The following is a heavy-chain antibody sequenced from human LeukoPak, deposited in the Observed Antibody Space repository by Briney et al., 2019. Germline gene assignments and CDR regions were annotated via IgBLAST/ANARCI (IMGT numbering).Heavy chain of an antibody. V-gene: IGHV4-4*08. Sequence: PSETLSLTCTVTGGSISGYHWNWIRQSPGKGLEWIGRIYTSGSTNYNPSLKSRVTISVDTSKNQFSLKLSSVTAADTAVYYCARAWGGIAAAGTAVLAFDIWGQGTMVTVSS. J-gene: IGHJ3*02. CDR1: GGSISGYH. CDR2: IYTSGST. D-gene: IGHD6-13*01. CDR3: ARAWGGIAAAGTAVLAFDI.